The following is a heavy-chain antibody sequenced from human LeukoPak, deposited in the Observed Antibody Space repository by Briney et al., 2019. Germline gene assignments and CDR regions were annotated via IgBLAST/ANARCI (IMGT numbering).Heavy chain of an antibody. CDR3: ARASCSSTSCSQGWYFDL. CDR1: GGSFSGYY. Sequence: SETLSLTCAVYGGSFSGYYWSWIRQPPGKGLEWIGEINHSGSTNYNPSLKSRVTISVDTSKNQFSLKLSSVTAADTAVYYCARASCSSTSCSQGWYFDLWGRGTLVTVSS. V-gene: IGHV4-34*01. D-gene: IGHD2-2*01. J-gene: IGHJ2*01. CDR2: INHSGST.